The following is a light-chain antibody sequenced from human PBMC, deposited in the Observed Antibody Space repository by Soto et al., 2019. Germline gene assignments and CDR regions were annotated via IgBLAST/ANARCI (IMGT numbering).Light chain of an antibody. CDR2: GAS. V-gene: IGKV3-20*01. CDR3: QQYGSSPRVT. CDR1: QSVSSSY. Sequence: EIVLTPSPGTLSLSPGERATLSCRASQSVSSSYLAWYQQKPGQAPRLLIYGASSRATGIPDRFSGSGSGTDFTLTISRLEPEDLAVYYCQQYGSSPRVTFGPGTKVDIK. J-gene: IGKJ3*01.